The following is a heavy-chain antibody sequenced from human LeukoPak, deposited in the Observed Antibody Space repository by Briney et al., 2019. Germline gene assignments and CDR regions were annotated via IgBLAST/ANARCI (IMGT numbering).Heavy chain of an antibody. CDR2: IRYTGET. CDR3: ARDAGNSGYGCDL. J-gene: IGHJ5*02. CDR1: GFIFSPFC. D-gene: IGHD5-12*01. Sequence: GSLRLPRSASGFIFSPFCKNWVRPAPGKGLEWVSHIRYTGETFYADSVKGRFTISKDNARNSLYLQMNDLRGEDTAIYYCARDAGNSGYGCDLWGQGTLVTVSS. V-gene: IGHV3-48*01.